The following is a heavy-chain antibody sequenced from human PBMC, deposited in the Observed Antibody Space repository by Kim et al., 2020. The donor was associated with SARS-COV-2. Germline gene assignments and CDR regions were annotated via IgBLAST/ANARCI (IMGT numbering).Heavy chain of an antibody. J-gene: IGHJ4*02. CDR3: ARDERGTVALDY. Sequence: ASVKVSCKASGYTFTSYAMHWVRQAPGQRLEWMGWINAGNGNTKYSQKFQGRVTITRDTSASTVYMEVSSLRSEDTAVYYCARDERGTVALDYWGQGTLVTVSS. CDR1: GYTFTSYA. V-gene: IGHV1-3*01. D-gene: IGHD6-19*01. CDR2: INAGNGNT.